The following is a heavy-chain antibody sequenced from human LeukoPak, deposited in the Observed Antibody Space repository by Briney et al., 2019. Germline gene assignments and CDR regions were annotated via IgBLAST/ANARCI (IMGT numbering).Heavy chain of an antibody. V-gene: IGHV3-30-3*01. J-gene: IGHJ4*02. CDR3: AKDFVSSYGSWS. CDR2: ISYDGSNK. Sequence: GGSLRLSCAASGFTFSSYAMHWVRQAPGKGLEWVAVISYDGSNKYYADSVKGRFTISRDNSNNTLYLQMNNLRAEDTAVYYCAKDFVSSYGSWSWGQGTLVTVSS. CDR1: GFTFSSYA. D-gene: IGHD3-10*01.